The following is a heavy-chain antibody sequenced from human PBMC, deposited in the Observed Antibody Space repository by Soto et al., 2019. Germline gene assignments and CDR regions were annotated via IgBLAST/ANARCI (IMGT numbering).Heavy chain of an antibody. CDR2: INSDGSYT. CDR3: TRAQLGNYDFWSGYPMAFDY. CDR1: GFTFSSYW. D-gene: IGHD3-3*01. Sequence: GGSLRLSCAASGFTFSSYWMHWVRQAPRKGLVWVSRINSDGSYTNYADSVKGRFTIARDNAKNTLYLQMNSLRAEDTAVYYCTRAQLGNYDFWSGYPMAFDYWGQGTPVTVSS. J-gene: IGHJ4*02. V-gene: IGHV3-74*01.